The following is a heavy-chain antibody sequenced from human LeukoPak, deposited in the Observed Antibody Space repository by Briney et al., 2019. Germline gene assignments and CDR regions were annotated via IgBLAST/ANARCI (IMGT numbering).Heavy chain of an antibody. J-gene: IGHJ6*02. CDR1: GYTFTSYY. D-gene: IGHD2-15*01. V-gene: IGHV1-46*01. CDR2: INPSGGST. Sequence: ASVKVSCKASGYTFTSYYMHWVRQAPGQGLEWMGIINPSGGSTSYAQKFQGRVTMTRDTSTSTVYMELSSLRSEDTAVYYCARDQRVVVVPATGYGMDVWGQGTTVTVSS. CDR3: ARDQRVVVVPATGYGMDV.